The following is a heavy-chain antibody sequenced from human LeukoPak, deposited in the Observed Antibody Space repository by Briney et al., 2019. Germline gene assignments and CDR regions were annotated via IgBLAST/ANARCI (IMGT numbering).Heavy chain of an antibody. CDR2: ISYDGSNK. J-gene: IGHJ4*02. V-gene: IGHV3-30*18. CDR3: AKDRHFWSGYRYFFDY. Sequence: GGYLRLSCAASGFTFSSYGMYWVRQAPGKGLEWVAVISYDGSNKYYADSVKGRFTISRDNSRNTLFLQMNSLRAEDTAVYYCAKDRHFWSGYRYFFDYWGQGTLVTVST. D-gene: IGHD3-3*02. CDR1: GFTFSSYG.